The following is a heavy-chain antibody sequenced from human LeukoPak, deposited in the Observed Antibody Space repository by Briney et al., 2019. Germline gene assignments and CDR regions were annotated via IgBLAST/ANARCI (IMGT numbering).Heavy chain of an antibody. CDR3: ARDGGYSYGYDY. D-gene: IGHD5-18*01. V-gene: IGHV3-21*01. Sequence: PGGSLRLSCAASGFTFSSYSMNWVRQAPGKGLEWVSSISSSSSYIYYADSVKGRFTISRDNAKNSLYLQMNSLRAGDTAVYYCARDGGYSYGYDYWGQGTLVTVSS. CDR2: ISSSSSYI. J-gene: IGHJ4*02. CDR1: GFTFSSYS.